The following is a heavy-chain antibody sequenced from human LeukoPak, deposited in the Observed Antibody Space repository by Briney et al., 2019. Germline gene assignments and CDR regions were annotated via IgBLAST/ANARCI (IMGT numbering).Heavy chain of an antibody. V-gene: IGHV3-53*01. CDR1: GFTVSSNY. CDR3: ARSAIFTPSDY. Sequence: GGSLRLSCAASGFTVSSNYMSWVRQAPGKGLEWVSVIYSGGSRYYADSVEGGFTISRDNSKYTLYLQMNSLRADVTAVYYCARSAIFTPSDYWGQGTLVTVSS. CDR2: IYSGGSR. D-gene: IGHD3-9*01. J-gene: IGHJ4*02.